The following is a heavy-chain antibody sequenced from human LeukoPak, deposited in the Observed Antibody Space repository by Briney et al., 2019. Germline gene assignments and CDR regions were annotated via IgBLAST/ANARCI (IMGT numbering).Heavy chain of an antibody. Sequence: SETLSLTCTVSGGSISSYCWSWILQPPGKGLEWIGYTYYSGSTNYNPSLKSRVTISVDTSKNQFSLKLSSVTAADTAMYYCARVARDCSSTSCYHSGAFDIWGQGTMVTVSS. J-gene: IGHJ3*02. CDR3: ARVARDCSSTSCYHSGAFDI. CDR1: GGSISSYC. CDR2: TYYSGST. D-gene: IGHD2-2*01. V-gene: IGHV4-59*01.